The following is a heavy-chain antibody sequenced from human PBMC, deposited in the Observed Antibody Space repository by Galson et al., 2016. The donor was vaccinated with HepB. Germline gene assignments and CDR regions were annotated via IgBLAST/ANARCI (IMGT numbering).Heavy chain of an antibody. V-gene: IGHV3-7*01. Sequence: SLRLFCAASGFTFNAHWMNWVRQAPGKGLEWVANIRGDGIVSYYAESVRGRFTISRDNAKNSLYLQMNGLRVDETAVYYCSREMTGSYFDWGQGTLVTVSS. CDR3: SREMTGSYFD. D-gene: IGHD3-10*01. CDR2: IRGDGIVS. CDR1: GFTFNAHW. J-gene: IGHJ4*02.